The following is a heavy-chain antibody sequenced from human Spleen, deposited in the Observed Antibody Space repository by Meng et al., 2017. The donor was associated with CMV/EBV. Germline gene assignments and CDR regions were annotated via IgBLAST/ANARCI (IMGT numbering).Heavy chain of an antibody. CDR1: GASITSSSYF. V-gene: IGHV4-39*02. CDR3: ARIVGATRVDI. D-gene: IGHD1-26*01. CDR2: IHYSGGT. J-gene: IGHJ3*02. Sequence: SETLSLTCTVSGASITSSSYFWGWIRQPPGKGLEWIGTIHYSGGTYYSPSLGSRVTISADTSRNHFSLKLSSVTAADTAVYYCARIVGATRVDIWGQGTMVTVSS.